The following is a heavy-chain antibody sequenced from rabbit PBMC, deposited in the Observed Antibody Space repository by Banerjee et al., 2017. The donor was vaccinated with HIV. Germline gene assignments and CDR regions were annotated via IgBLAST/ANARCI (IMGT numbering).Heavy chain of an antibody. CDR3: ARGTYGVAAYAPNL. J-gene: IGHJ4*01. CDR2: IYITFGST. Sequence: QSLEESGGDLVKPGASLTLTCTASGFSFSSGYDLYWVRQAPGKGLEWIACIYITFGSTYYASWAKGRFTISKPSSTTVTLQMTSLTAADTATYFCARGTYGVAAYAPNLWGPGTLVTVS. D-gene: IGHD6-1*01. V-gene: IGHV1S40*01. CDR1: GFSFSSGYD.